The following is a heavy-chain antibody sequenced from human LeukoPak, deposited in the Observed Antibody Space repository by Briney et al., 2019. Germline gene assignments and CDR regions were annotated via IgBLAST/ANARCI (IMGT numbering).Heavy chain of an antibody. CDR3: ARAGRDGKKDAFDI. J-gene: IGHJ3*02. V-gene: IGHV1-8*02. D-gene: IGHD5-24*01. Sequence: ASVKVSCKASGYTFTSYGMIWVRQATGQGLEWMGWMNPNSGNTGYAQKFQGRVTMTRNTSISTAYMELSSLTSEDTAVYYCARAGRDGKKDAFDIWGQGTIVSASS. CDR2: MNPNSGNT. CDR1: GYTFTSYG.